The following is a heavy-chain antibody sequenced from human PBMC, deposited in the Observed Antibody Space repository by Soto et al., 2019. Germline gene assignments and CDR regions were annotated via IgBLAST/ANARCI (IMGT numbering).Heavy chain of an antibody. CDR1: GYGFPAYD. CDR2: MNPMNGAA. D-gene: IGHD2-2*01. V-gene: IGHV1-8*02. CDR3: GRGPSPREPAGGTPYYSPMDV. J-gene: IGHJ6*02. Sequence: GVSVKVAFKASGYGFPAYDINWVRQASGHGLEWMGWMNPMNGAAGSARRFQGRVSMTRTTATGTAYLELTSLRSDDTAVYYCGRGPSPREPAGGTPYYSPMDVWGQGTTVTVSS.